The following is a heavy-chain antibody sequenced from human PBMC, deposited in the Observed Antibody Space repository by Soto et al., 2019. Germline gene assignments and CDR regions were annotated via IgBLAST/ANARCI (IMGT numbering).Heavy chain of an antibody. Sequence: QVQLQESGPGLVKPSQTLSLTCTVSGGSISSGDYYWSWIRQPPGKGLEGSGYIYYSGSTYYNPSLKSRVTISVDTSKNQFSLKLSSVTAADTAVYYCARDGGLAAAGTNNWFDPWGQGTLVTVSS. CDR1: GGSISSGDYY. J-gene: IGHJ5*02. V-gene: IGHV4-30-4*01. D-gene: IGHD6-13*01. CDR3: ARDGGLAAAGTNNWFDP. CDR2: IYYSGST.